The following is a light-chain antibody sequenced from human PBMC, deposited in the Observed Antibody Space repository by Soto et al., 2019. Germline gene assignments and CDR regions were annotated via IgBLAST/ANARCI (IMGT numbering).Light chain of an antibody. CDR2: KAS. V-gene: IGKV1-5*03. Sequence: DIQMTQSPSTLSASVGDRVTITCRASQSISSWLAWYQQKPGKAPKLLIYKASGLESGVPSRFSGSGSGTEFTLTISSLQPDDFATYYCRHYNSYSEAFGQGTKVDIK. CDR3: RHYNSYSEA. J-gene: IGKJ1*01. CDR1: QSISSW.